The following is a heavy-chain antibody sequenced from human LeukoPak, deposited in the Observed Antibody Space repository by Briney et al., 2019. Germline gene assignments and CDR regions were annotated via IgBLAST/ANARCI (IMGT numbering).Heavy chain of an antibody. D-gene: IGHD3-3*01. CDR2: ISAYNGNT. V-gene: IGHV1-18*01. Sequence: GASVKVSCKASGYTFTSYGISWVRQAPEQGLEWMGWISAYNGNTNYAQKLQGRVTMTTDTSTSTAYMELRSLRSDDTAVYYCARVFSRRFLEWLPLDYWGQGTLVTVSS. CDR3: ARVFSRRFLEWLPLDY. CDR1: GYTFTSYG. J-gene: IGHJ4*02.